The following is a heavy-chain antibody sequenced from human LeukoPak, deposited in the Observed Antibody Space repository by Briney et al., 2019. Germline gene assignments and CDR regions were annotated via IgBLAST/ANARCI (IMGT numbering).Heavy chain of an antibody. V-gene: IGHV1-2*02. Sequence: ASVKVSCKASGYTFTGYYLHWVRQAPGQGLEWMGWSNPNSGGTSYAQKFQGRVTMTRDKSISTAYMELSRLRSDDTAVYFCARGSAEKDYDSSGFDYWGQGTLVTVSS. J-gene: IGHJ4*02. CDR1: GYTFTGYY. D-gene: IGHD3-22*01. CDR2: SNPNSGGT. CDR3: ARGSAEKDYDSSGFDY.